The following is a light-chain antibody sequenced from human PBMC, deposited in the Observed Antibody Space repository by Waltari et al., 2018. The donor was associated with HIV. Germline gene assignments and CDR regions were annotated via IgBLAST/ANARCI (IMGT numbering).Light chain of an antibody. CDR1: QSVSSN. V-gene: IGKV3D-15*01. Sequence: EIVMTQSPATLSVSPGERANLSCRASQSVSSNLAWYQQKPGQAPRLLIYGASTRATGTPARFSGSGSGTDFTLTISSLQSEDCAVYYCQQYNNWPRTFGQGTKLEIK. J-gene: IGKJ2*01. CDR3: QQYNNWPRT. CDR2: GAS.